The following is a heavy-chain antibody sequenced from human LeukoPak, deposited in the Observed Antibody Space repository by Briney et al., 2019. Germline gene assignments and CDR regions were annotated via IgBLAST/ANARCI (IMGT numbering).Heavy chain of an antibody. CDR3: AKGSGWYN. Sequence: GGSLRLSCAASGFTFSSSTMTWVRQAPGKGLEWVSGISGSGGSTYYAESVKGRFTISRDNSKSTLCLQMNSLRAEDTAIYYCAKGSGWYNWGQGTLVTVSS. CDR1: GFTFSSST. V-gene: IGHV3-23*01. CDR2: ISGSGGST. D-gene: IGHD6-19*01. J-gene: IGHJ4*02.